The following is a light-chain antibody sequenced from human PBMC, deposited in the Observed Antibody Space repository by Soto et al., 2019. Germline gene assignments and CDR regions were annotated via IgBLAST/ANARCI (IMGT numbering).Light chain of an antibody. V-gene: IGLV2-14*01. CDR1: SSDVGGYNY. CDR3: SSYTSSSTL. J-gene: IGLJ1*01. Sequence: QSALTQPASVSGSPGPSITISFTGTSSDVGGYNYVSWYQQHPGKAPKLMIYAVTDRPSGVSSRFSGSKSGNTASLTISGLQAEEEADYYCSSYTSSSTLFGTGTKLTVL. CDR2: AVT.